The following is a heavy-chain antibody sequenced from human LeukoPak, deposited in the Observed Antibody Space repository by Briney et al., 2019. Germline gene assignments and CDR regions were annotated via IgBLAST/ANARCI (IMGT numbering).Heavy chain of an antibody. CDR2: IYYSGTT. CDR1: GGSISSGGYY. J-gene: IGHJ4*02. CDR3: ARKDYYDSSGYLDY. D-gene: IGHD3-22*01. Sequence: SQTLSLTCTVSGGSISSGGYYWSWIRQHPGKGLEWIGYIYYSGTTYYNPSLKSRVTISVDTSKNQFSLKLFSVTAADTAVYYCARKDYYDSSGYLDYWGQGTLVTVSS. V-gene: IGHV4-31*03.